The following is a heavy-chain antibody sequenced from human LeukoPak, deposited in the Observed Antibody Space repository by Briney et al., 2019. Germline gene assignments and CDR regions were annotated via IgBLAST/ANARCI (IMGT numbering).Heavy chain of an antibody. V-gene: IGHV3-7*03. J-gene: IGHJ4*02. CDR2: IKQDGSEK. CDR1: GFTFSTYW. D-gene: IGHD2-15*01. CDR3: ARDSSPLLTGPRFDY. Sequence: VGSLRLSCAASGFTFSTYWMSWVRQAPGKGLEWVANIKQDGSEKYYVDSVKGRFTISRDNAKNSLYLQMNSLRAEDTALYYCARDSSPLLTGPRFDYWGQGTLVTVSS.